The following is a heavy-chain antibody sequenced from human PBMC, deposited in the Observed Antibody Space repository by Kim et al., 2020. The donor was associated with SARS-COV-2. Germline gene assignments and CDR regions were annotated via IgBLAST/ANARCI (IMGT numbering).Heavy chain of an antibody. D-gene: IGHD1-1*01. CDR1: GYTFTSYA. CDR2: INAGNGNT. J-gene: IGHJ6*02. CDR3: ASRSTGTSYSYYGMDV. Sequence: ASVKVSCKASGYTFTSYAMHWVRQAPGQRLEWMGWINAGNGNTKYSQKFQGRVTITRDTSANTAYMELSSLRSEDTAVYYCASRSTGTSYSYYGMDVWGQGTTVTVSS. V-gene: IGHV1-3*01.